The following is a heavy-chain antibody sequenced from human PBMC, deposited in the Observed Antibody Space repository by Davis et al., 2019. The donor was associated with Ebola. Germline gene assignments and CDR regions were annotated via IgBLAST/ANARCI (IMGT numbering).Heavy chain of an antibody. CDR1: GYTFTSYD. V-gene: IGHV1-8*01. J-gene: IGHJ6*02. Sequence: ASVKVSCKASGYTFTSYDFNWVRQATGQGLEWMGWMNPNTGNTHYAQKFQGRVIMTTNTSISTAYMELSSLTSEDTAVYYCARGLVNGMDVWGQGTTVTVSS. D-gene: IGHD2-21*01. CDR2: MNPNTGNT. CDR3: ARGLVNGMDV.